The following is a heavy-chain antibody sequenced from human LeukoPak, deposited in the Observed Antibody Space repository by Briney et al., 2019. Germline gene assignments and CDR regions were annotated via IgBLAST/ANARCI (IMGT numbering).Heavy chain of an antibody. CDR2: INHSGST. J-gene: IGHJ3*02. V-gene: IGHV4-34*01. CDR1: GGSFSGYY. CDR3: ARRFSGPRVVGATTLKAFDI. D-gene: IGHD1-26*01. Sequence: SETLSLTCAVYGGSFSGYYWSWIRQPPGKGLEWIGEINHSGSTNYNASLKSRVPISVDTSKNQFSLKLSSVNAADTAVYYCARRFSGPRVVGATTLKAFDIWGQGTMVTVSS.